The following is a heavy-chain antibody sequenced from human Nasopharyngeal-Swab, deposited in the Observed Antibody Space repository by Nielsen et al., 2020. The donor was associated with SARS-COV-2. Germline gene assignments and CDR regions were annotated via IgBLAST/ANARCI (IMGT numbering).Heavy chain of an antibody. J-gene: IGHJ6*03. D-gene: IGHD6-13*01. CDR1: GGSISSSSYY. Sequence: GSLRLSCTVSGGSISSSSYYWGWIRQPPGKGLEWIGSIYYSGSTYYNPSLKSRVTISVDTSKNQFSLKLGSVTAADTAVYYCASLSSSWSLGYYYYYMDVWGKGTTVTVSS. CDR3: ASLSSSWSLGYYYYYMDV. V-gene: IGHV4-39*01. CDR2: IYYSGST.